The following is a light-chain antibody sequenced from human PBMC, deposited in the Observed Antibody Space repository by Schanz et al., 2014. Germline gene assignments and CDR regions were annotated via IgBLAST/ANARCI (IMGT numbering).Light chain of an antibody. CDR3: CSYAGSSTSWV. V-gene: IGLV2-11*01. CDR1: SSDVGTYNY. J-gene: IGLJ3*02. Sequence: QSVLTQPRSVSGSPGQSVTISCTGTSSDVGTYNYVSWYQQHPGKAPKLMIYDVSKRPSGVPDRFSGSKSGNTASLTVSGLQAEDEADYYCCSYAGSSTSWVFGGGTKLTVL. CDR2: DVS.